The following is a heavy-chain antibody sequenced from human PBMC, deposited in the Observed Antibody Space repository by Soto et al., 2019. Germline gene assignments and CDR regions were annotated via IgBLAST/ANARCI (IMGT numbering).Heavy chain of an antibody. CDR1: GDSISSYY. J-gene: IGHJ4*02. Sequence: PSETLSLTXTVSGDSISSYYWSWIRQPPGKGLEWIGYIYYSGSTNYNPSLKSRVTISVDTSKNQFSLKLSSVTAADTAVYYCACSRDMNYFDYWGQGTLVTVSS. V-gene: IGHV4-59*01. D-gene: IGHD3-10*02. CDR2: IYYSGST. CDR3: ACSRDMNYFDY.